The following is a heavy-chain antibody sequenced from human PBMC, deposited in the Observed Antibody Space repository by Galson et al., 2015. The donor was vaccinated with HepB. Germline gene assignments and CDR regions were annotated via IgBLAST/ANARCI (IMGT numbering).Heavy chain of an antibody. CDR3: AHSRRGADKLCNNPSCWPTYYFDS. Sequence: PALVKPTQTLTLTCIFSGFSLTTDAMAVGWIRQPPGKALEWLALLYWDDDERYRSSLRSRLTITKDTSRNQVVLTMTNMDPVDTATYYCAHSRRGADKLCNNPSCWPTYYFDSGGRGTLVTVSS. J-gene: IGHJ4*02. CDR2: LYWDDDE. D-gene: IGHD2-2*01. V-gene: IGHV2-5*02. CDR1: GFSLTTDAMA.